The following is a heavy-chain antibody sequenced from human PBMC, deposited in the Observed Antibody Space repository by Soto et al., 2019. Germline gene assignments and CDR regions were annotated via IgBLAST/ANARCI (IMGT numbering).Heavy chain of an antibody. CDR3: ARHTPAISISDH. CDR1: GGSISSSSYY. CDR2: IYYSGST. V-gene: IGHV4-39*01. D-gene: IGHD2-15*01. J-gene: IGHJ4*02. Sequence: QLQLQESGPGLVKPSETLSLTCTVSGGSISSSSYYWGWIRQPPGKGLEWIGSIYYSGSTYYNPYLNSRVTISVDTSKNQFSLKLSSVTAADTAVYYCARHTPAISISDHWGQGTLVTVSS.